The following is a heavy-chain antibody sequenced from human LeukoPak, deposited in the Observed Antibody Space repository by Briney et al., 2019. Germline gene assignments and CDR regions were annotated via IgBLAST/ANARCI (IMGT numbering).Heavy chain of an antibody. V-gene: IGHV1-18*01. CDR3: ARMLYGRFRELLPYLDY. CDR2: ISAYNGNT. J-gene: IGHJ4*02. Sequence: GASVKVSCKASGYTFTSYGISWVRQAPGQGLEWMGWISAYNGNTNYAQKLQGRVTMTTDTSTSTAYMELRSLRSDDTAVYYCARMLYGRFRELLPYLDYWGQGTLVTVSS. CDR1: GYTFTSYG. D-gene: IGHD3-10*01.